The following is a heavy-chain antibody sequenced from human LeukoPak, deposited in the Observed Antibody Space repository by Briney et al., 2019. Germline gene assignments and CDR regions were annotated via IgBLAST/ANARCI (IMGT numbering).Heavy chain of an antibody. V-gene: IGHV3-64*01. D-gene: IGHD6-13*01. CDR2: ISSNGGST. J-gene: IGHJ5*02. Sequence: GGSLRLSCAASGFTFSSYAMHWVRQAPGKGLEYVSAISSNGGSTYYANSVKGRFTISRDNSKNTLYLQMGSLRAEDMAVYYCARAGQQQLGYNWFDPWGQGTLVTVSS. CDR1: GFTFSSYA. CDR3: ARAGQQQLGYNWFDP.